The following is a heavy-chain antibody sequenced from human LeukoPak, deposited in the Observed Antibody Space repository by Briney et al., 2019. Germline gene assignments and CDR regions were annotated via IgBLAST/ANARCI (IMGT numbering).Heavy chain of an antibody. Sequence: SETLSLTCAVSGFSISSGFYWGWIRQPPGKGLEWIGSIYHSGSTYYNPSLKSRLTISVDTSKNQFSLRLSSVTAADTAIYYCARDHLGIAARGRFDYWGQGTLVTVSS. CDR1: GFSISSGFY. D-gene: IGHD6-6*01. J-gene: IGHJ4*02. CDR3: ARDHLGIAARGRFDY. CDR2: IYHSGST. V-gene: IGHV4-38-2*02.